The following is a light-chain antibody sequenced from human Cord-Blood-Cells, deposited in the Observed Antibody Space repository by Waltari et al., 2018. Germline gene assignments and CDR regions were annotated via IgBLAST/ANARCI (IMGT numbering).Light chain of an antibody. V-gene: IGKV3-11*01. J-gene: IGKJ5*01. CDR3: QQRSNWPPGGIT. Sequence: EIVLTQSPATLSLSPGERANLSCGASQSVSSYLAWYQQKPGQAPRLLIYDASNRATGIPARFSGSGSGTDFTLTISSLEPEDFAVYYCQQRSNWPPGGITFGQGTRLEIK. CDR1: QSVSSY. CDR2: DAS.